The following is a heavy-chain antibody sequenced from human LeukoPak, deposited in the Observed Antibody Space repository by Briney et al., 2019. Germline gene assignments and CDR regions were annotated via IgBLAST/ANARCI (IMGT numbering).Heavy chain of an antibody. D-gene: IGHD3-3*01. V-gene: IGHV3-15*01. J-gene: IGHJ4*02. CDR1: GFTFSNAW. CDR2: IKDKSDGGTT. CDR3: ATADGGYDFWRADYFDY. Sequence: GGSLRLSCAASGFTFSNAWMNWVRQAPGKGLEWVGRIKDKSDGGTTDYAAPVKGRSSVSRDDSKNTLYLQMNSLKTEDTAVYYCATADGGYDFWRADYFDYWGQGTLVTVSS.